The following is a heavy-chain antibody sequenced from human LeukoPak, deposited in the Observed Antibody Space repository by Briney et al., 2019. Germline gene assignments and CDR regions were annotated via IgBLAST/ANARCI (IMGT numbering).Heavy chain of an antibody. V-gene: IGHV3-11*04. Sequence: GGSLRLSCVASGFTFSDYYMSWIRQAPGKGLEWISYISGTDNTIYYADSVKGRFTMSRDNAKNSLYLQMNSLRAEDTAVYYCARAPITMISTSGAFDIWGQGTMVTVSS. J-gene: IGHJ3*02. CDR2: ISGTDNTI. D-gene: IGHD3-22*01. CDR3: ARAPITMISTSGAFDI. CDR1: GFTFSDYY.